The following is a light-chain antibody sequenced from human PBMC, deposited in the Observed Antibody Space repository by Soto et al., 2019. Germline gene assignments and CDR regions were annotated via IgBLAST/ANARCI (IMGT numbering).Light chain of an antibody. CDR3: QQYGSYGK. CDR1: QSVRSDY. CDR2: GAS. V-gene: IGKV3-20*01. Sequence: EIVLTQSPDTLSLSPGQRATLSCRASQSVRSDYFAWYQQKPGQAPRVIIYGASNRATGIPDRFSGSGSGTDFTLTISRLEPEDFAVYYCQQYGSYGKFRKGTKVDI. J-gene: IGKJ1*01.